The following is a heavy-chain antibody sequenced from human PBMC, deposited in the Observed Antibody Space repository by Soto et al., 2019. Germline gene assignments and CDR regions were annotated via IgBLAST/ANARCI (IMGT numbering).Heavy chain of an antibody. V-gene: IGHV3-23*01. CDR3: AKDLGLEFDYYYMDV. D-gene: IGHD3-10*01. Sequence: GGSLRLSCAASGFTFSSYAMSWVRQAPGKGLEWVSAISGSGGSTYYADSVKGRFTISRDNSKNTLYLQMNSLRAEDTAVYYCAKDLGLEFDYYYMDVWGKGTTVTVSS. CDR1: GFTFSSYA. CDR2: ISGSGGST. J-gene: IGHJ6*03.